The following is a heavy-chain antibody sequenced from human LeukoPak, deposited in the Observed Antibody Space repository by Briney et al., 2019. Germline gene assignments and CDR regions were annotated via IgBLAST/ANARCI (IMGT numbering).Heavy chain of an antibody. CDR3: AILPRTIFGVVIRSNWFDP. Sequence: ASVKVSCKASGYTFTGYYMHWVRQAPGQGLEWMGWVNPNSGGTNYAQKFQGRVTMTGDTSISTAYMELSRLRSDDTAVYYCAILPRTIFGVVIRSNWFDPWGQGTLVTVSS. CDR1: GYTFTGYY. D-gene: IGHD3-3*01. CDR2: VNPNSGGT. J-gene: IGHJ5*02. V-gene: IGHV1-2*02.